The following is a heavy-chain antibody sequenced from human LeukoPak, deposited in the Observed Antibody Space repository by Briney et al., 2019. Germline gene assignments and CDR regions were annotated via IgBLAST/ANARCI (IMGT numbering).Heavy chain of an antibody. D-gene: IGHD3-10*01. CDR2: IIPIFGTA. J-gene: IGHJ4*02. CDR1: GYTLTELS. V-gene: IGHV1-69*13. CDR3: ASLSTPGYYYSY. Sequence: ASVNVSFTVSGYTLTELSMHWVRQAPGQGLEWMGGIIPIFGTANYAQKFQGRVTITADDSTSTAYMELSSLRSEDTAVYYCASLSTPGYYYSYWGQGTLVTVSS.